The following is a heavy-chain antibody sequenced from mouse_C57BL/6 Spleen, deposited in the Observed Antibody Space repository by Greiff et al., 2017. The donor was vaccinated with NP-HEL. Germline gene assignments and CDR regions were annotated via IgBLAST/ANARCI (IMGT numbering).Heavy chain of an antibody. D-gene: IGHD2-2*01. CDR3: ARQGGYGRNYAMDY. CDR2: ISGGGGNT. CDR1: GFTFSSYT. V-gene: IGHV5-9*01. J-gene: IGHJ3*01. Sequence: EVKVVESGGGLVKPGGSLKLSCAASGFTFSSYTMSWVRQTPEKRLEWVATISGGGGNTYYPDSVKGRFTISRDNAKNTLYLQMSSLRSEDTALYYCARQGGYGRNYAMDYWGQGTLVTVSA.